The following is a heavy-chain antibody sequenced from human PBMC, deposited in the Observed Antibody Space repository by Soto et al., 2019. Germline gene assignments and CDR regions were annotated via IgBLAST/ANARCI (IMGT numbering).Heavy chain of an antibody. CDR2: INPSGGST. V-gene: IGHV1-46*01. CDR1: EYTFTSYY. J-gene: IGHJ5*02. Sequence: ASVKVSCKASEYTFTSYYMHWVRQAPGQGLEWMGVINPSGGSTTYAQRFQGRVTMTRDTSTSAVYMELSSLRSEDTAVYYCARGFRSGYSALHNWFDPWCQGTLVTVSS. D-gene: IGHD3-22*01. CDR3: ARGFRSGYSALHNWFDP.